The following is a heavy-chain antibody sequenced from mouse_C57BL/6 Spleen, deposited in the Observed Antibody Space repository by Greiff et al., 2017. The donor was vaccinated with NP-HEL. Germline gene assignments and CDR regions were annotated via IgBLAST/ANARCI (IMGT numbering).Heavy chain of an antibody. D-gene: IGHD1-1*01. CDR2: IHPNSGST. V-gene: IGHV1-64*01. Sequence: QVQLQQPGAELVKPGASVKLSCKASGYTFTSYWMHWVKQRPGQGLEWIGMIHPNSGSTNYNEKFKSKATLTVDKSSSTAYMQLSSLTSEDSAVYYCARPSIYYYGSSYGYWGQGTTLTVSS. J-gene: IGHJ2*01. CDR3: ARPSIYYYGSSYGY. CDR1: GYTFTSYW.